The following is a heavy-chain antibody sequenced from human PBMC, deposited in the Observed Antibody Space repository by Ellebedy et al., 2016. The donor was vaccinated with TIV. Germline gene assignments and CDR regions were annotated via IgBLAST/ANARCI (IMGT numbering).Heavy chain of an antibody. Sequence: PGGSLRLSCAASGFTFSSYWMSWVRQAPGKGLEWVANIKQDGSKRFYVDYVKGRITISRDNAKNSLYLQMNNLRAEDTAVYYCARDTLVGVTDSYFDYWGQGTLVTVSS. CDR3: ARDTLVGVTDSYFDY. J-gene: IGHJ4*02. CDR2: IKQDGSKR. D-gene: IGHD1-26*01. V-gene: IGHV3-7*03. CDR1: GFTFSSYW.